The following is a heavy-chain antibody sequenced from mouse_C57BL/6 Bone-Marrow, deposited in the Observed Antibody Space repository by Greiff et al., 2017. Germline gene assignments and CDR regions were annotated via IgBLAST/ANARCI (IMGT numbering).Heavy chain of an antibody. V-gene: IGHV5-12*01. CDR2: ISNGGGST. CDR1: GFTFSDYY. Sequence: EVKLMESGGGLVQPGGSLKLSCAASGFTFSDYYMYWVRQTPEKRLEWVAYISNGGGSTYYPDTVKGRFTISRDNAKNTLYLQLSRLKSEDTAMYYCARQGYDYLPVAYWGQGTLVTVSA. CDR3: ARQGYDYLPVAY. D-gene: IGHD2-4*01. J-gene: IGHJ3*01.